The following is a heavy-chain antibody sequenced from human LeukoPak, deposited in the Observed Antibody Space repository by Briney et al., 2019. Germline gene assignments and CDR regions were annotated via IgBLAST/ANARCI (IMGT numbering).Heavy chain of an antibody. J-gene: IGHJ6*03. CDR3: ARARGYYYYYMDV. D-gene: IGHD3-16*01. V-gene: IGHV4-34*01. CDR2: INHSGST. Sequence: SETLSLTCAVYGGSFSGYYWSWIRQPPGKGLEWIGEINHSGSTNYNPSLKSRVTISVDTSKNQFSLKLSSVTAADTAVYYCARARGYYYYYMDVWGKGTTVTVSS. CDR1: GGSFSGYY.